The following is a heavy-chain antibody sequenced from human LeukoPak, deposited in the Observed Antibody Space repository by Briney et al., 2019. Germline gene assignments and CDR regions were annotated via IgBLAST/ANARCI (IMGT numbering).Heavy chain of an antibody. J-gene: IGHJ4*02. CDR1: GFTFSSYS. CDR3: ARHSLWLVDPREAYLDY. Sequence: GGSLRLSCAASGFTFSSYSMNWVRQAPGKGLEWVSSISSSSSYIYYADSVKGRFTISRDNAKNSPYLQMNSLRAEDTAVYYCARHSLWLVDPREAYLDYWGQGTLVTVSS. CDR2: ISSSSSYI. D-gene: IGHD6-19*01. V-gene: IGHV3-21*01.